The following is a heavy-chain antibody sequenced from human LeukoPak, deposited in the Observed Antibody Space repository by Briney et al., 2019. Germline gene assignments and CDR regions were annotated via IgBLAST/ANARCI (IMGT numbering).Heavy chain of an antibody. CDR2: INPNSGGT. Sequence: ASVKVSCKPSGYTFTGYYMHWVRQTPEQGLEWIVWINPNSGGTNYAQKFQGRVTMTRDTSISTANMELSRLRSDDTAVYYCARDDYGDYSWFDPWGQGTLVTVSS. J-gene: IGHJ5*02. D-gene: IGHD4-17*01. V-gene: IGHV1-2*02. CDR3: ARDDYGDYSWFDP. CDR1: GYTFTGYY.